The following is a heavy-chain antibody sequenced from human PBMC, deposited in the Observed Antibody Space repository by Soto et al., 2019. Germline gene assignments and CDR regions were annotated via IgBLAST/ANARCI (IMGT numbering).Heavy chain of an antibody. D-gene: IGHD3-10*01. CDR3: ARAVGINYYYSYLDV. Sequence: EVQLVESGGGLVQPGGSLRLSCAASGFTFSSYSMNWVRQAPGKGLEWVSYISSSSSTIYYADSVKGRFTISRDNAKNSLYLQMNSLRAEDTAVYYCARAVGINYYYSYLDVWGKGTTVTVSS. CDR1: GFTFSSYS. CDR2: ISSSSSTI. J-gene: IGHJ6*03. V-gene: IGHV3-48*01.